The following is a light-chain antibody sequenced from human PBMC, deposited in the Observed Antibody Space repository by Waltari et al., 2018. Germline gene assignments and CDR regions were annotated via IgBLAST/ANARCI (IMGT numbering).Light chain of an antibody. CDR1: QSVNSF. J-gene: IGKJ4*01. CDR3: QQYNDWPPLT. CDR2: GAS. V-gene: IGKV3-15*01. Sequence: VTLSCRAGQSVNSFVAWYQQKPGQAPRLLIYGASTRATGIPARFSGSGSGTEFTLTISSLQSEDFAVYYCQQYNDWPPLTFGGGTKLEIK.